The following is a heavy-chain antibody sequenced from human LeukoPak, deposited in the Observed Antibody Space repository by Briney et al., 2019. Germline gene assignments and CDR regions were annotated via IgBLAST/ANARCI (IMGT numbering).Heavy chain of an antibody. Sequence: QPGGSLRLSCTASGFSFSGHWMHWARQLPGKGLVWVSRISPTGSTTSYADPVKGRFTVSRDNAKNTLYLQVNNLRAEDTAVYYCARGPNSNWSGLDFWGQGTLLTVSS. CDR3: ARGPNSNWSGLDF. V-gene: IGHV3-74*01. D-gene: IGHD6-6*01. CDR1: GFSFSGHW. CDR2: ISPTGSTT. J-gene: IGHJ4*02.